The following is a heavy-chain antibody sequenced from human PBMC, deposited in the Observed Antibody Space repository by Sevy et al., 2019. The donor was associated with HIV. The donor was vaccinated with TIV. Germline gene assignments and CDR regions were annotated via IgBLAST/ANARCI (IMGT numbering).Heavy chain of an antibody. CDR1: GFTFSKYS. J-gene: IGHJ4*02. CDR2: FSFGCGRI. D-gene: IGHD2-8*01. CDR3: AREGCTKPHDY. Sequence: HTRGSLRLSCEASGFTFSKYSMSWVRQAPGKGLEWVSTFSFGCGRINYADSVKGRFTISRDDSKNTLYLQMNSLRAEDTAVYYCAREGCTKPHDYWGQGTLVTVSS. V-gene: IGHV3-23*01.